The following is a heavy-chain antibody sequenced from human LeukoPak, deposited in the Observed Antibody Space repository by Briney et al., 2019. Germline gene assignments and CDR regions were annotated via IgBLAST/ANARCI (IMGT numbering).Heavy chain of an antibody. CDR3: GRGSGVADY. V-gene: IGHV3-74*03. CDR2: INSDGSST. Sequence: GGSLRLSCVASGFTFSRYWMHWVRHAPGKGLVWVSRINSDGSSTTYADSVKGRFTISRDNAKNTLYLQMTSLRVEDTAVYYCGRGSGVADYWGQGALVTVSS. CDR1: GFTFSRYW. J-gene: IGHJ4*02. D-gene: IGHD7-27*01.